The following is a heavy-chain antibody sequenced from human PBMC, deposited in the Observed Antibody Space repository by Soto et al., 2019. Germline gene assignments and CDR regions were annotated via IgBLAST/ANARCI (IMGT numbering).Heavy chain of an antibody. CDR1: GFTFTTFA. V-gene: IGHV3-30*09. D-gene: IGHD1-26*01. CDR3: ARRLTKTGPALGY. J-gene: IGHJ4*02. CDR2: IYENGVNK. Sequence: SGGSLRLSCSASGFTFTTFAIHWVRQAPGKGLEWVAVIYENGVNKYTPESVRGGFVISGDNSKNTVELEMNSLRPEETAIYFCARRLTKTGPALGYWGQGTLVTVSS.